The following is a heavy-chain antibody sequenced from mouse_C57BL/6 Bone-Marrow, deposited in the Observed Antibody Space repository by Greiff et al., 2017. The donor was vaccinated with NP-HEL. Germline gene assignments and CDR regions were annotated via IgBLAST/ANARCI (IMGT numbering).Heavy chain of an antibody. D-gene: IGHD1-1*01. J-gene: IGHJ2*01. V-gene: IGHV1-64*01. Sequence: QVQLQQPGAELVKPGASVKLSCKASGYTFTSYWMHWVKQRPGQGLEWIGMIHPNSGSTTYNEKFKSKATLTVDKAASTAAMQLSSLISEDSAVYNGARGGTKVVAPCYFDYWGQGPTLTGSS. CDR3: ARGGTKVVAPCYFDY. CDR2: IHPNSGST. CDR1: GYTFTSYW.